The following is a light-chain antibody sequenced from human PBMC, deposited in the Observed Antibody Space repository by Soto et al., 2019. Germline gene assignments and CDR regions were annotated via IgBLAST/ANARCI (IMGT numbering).Light chain of an antibody. Sequence: ESVLTQSPDTLSLSPGEGVSLSCRASQSVGSYFAWYQQKPGQPPRLLIYDASKRAPGIPARFSGSGSGTDFTLTISSLEPEDFAVYYCQQRSHWPSFTFGPGTTVDV. CDR3: QQRSHWPSFT. J-gene: IGKJ3*01. CDR1: QSVGSY. V-gene: IGKV3-11*01. CDR2: DAS.